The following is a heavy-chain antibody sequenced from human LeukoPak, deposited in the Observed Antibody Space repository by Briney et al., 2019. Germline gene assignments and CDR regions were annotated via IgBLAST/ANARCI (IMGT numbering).Heavy chain of an antibody. J-gene: IGHJ4*02. Sequence: SQTLSLTCTVSGDSISSGDHYWSWTRQPPGKGLEWIGYIHYSGSTYYNPSLKSRVIISEDMSKNQFSLSLNSLTAADSAMHYCARGAAGTNSWYYFDYWGQGTLVTVSS. D-gene: IGHD6-19*01. CDR2: IHYSGST. V-gene: IGHV4-30-4*01. CDR1: GDSISSGDHY. CDR3: ARGAAGTNSWYYFDY.